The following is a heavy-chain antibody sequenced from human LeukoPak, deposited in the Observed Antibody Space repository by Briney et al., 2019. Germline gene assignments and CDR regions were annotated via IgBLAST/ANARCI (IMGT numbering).Heavy chain of an antibody. CDR2: ISGSGGST. D-gene: IGHD3-3*01. J-gene: IGHJ4*02. V-gene: IGHV3-23*01. Sequence: GGSLRLSCAASGFTFSSYAMSWVRQAPGKGLEWVSAISGSGGSTYYADSVKGRFTISRDNSKNTLYLQMNSLRAEDTAVYYCAKATYYDFWSGYYCDYWGQGTLVTVSS. CDR1: GFTFSSYA. CDR3: AKATYYDFWSGYYCDY.